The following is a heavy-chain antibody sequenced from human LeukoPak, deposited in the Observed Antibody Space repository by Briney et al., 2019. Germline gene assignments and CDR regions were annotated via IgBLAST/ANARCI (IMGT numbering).Heavy chain of an antibody. J-gene: IGHJ6*02. CDR2: ISGDGGDT. CDR3: AKDRLPGGVAVAGTDDGMDV. CDR1: GFSLDDCA. D-gene: IGHD6-19*01. Sequence: GGSLRLSCVASGFSLDDCAMHWVRQVPGKGLEWVSLISGDGGDTYYADSVKGRFTISRDNSRNSLYLQMNSLRTEDTAFYYCAKDRLPGGVAVAGTDDGMDVWGQGTTVTVSS. V-gene: IGHV3-43*02.